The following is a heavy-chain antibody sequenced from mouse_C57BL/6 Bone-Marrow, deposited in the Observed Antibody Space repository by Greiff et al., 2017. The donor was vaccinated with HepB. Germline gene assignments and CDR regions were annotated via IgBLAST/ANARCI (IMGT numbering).Heavy chain of an antibody. CDR2: ISDGGSYT. Sequence: EVKLMESGGGLVKPGGSLKLSCAASGFTFSSYAMSWVRQTPKKRLEWVATISDGGSYTYYPDNVKGRFTISRDNAKNNLYLQMSHLKSEDTAMYYCARGGAYYYGTLDYWGQGTTLTVSS. V-gene: IGHV5-4*03. J-gene: IGHJ2*01. CDR3: ARGGAYYYGTLDY. D-gene: IGHD1-1*01. CDR1: GFTFSSYA.